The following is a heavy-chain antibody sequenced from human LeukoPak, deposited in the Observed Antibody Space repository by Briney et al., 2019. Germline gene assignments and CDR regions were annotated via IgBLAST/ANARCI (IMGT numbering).Heavy chain of an antibody. CDR2: IKQDGSEK. J-gene: IGHJ4*02. CDR1: GFTFSSYW. Sequence: GGSLRLSCAASGFTFSSYWMSWVRQAPGKGLEWVANIKQDGSEKYYVDSVKGRFTISRDNAKNSLYLQMNSLRAEDTAVYYCARGQLPHYSSGCYDYWGQGTLVTXSS. V-gene: IGHV3-7*01. CDR3: ARGQLPHYSSGCYDY. D-gene: IGHD6-19*01.